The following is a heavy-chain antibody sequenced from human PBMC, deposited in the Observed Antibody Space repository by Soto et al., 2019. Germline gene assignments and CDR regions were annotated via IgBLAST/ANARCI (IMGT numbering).Heavy chain of an antibody. CDR3: ARAGGGMSARRIYYYYGMDV. CDR1: GFTVSSNY. Sequence: PGGSLRLSCAASGFTVSSNYMSWVRQAPGKGLEWVSVIYSGGSTYYADSVKGRFTISRDNSKNTLYLQMNSLRAEDTAVYYCARAGGGMSARRIYYYYGMDVWGQGTTVTVS. D-gene: IGHD6-6*01. J-gene: IGHJ6*02. CDR2: IYSGGST. V-gene: IGHV3-53*01.